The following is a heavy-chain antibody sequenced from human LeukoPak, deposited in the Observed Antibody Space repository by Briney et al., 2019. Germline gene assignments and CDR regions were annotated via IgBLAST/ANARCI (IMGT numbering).Heavy chain of an antibody. CDR2: INYSGST. CDR1: GGPFSGYY. CDR3: AKVYSSSSRDAFDV. V-gene: IGHV4-34*01. D-gene: IGHD6-6*01. Sequence: PSETLSLTCAIHGGPFSGYYWSWIRQPPGKGLEWIGEINYSGSTNYNASLESRVTISADTSKKQFTLNLSSVTAADTAVYYCAKVYSSSSRDAFDVWGPGTMVTVSS. J-gene: IGHJ3*01.